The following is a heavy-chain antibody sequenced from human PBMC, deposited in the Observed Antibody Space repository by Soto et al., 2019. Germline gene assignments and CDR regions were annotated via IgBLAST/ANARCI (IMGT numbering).Heavy chain of an antibody. Sequence: GESLKISCKGSGYSFTSYWISWVRQMPGKGLEWMGRIDPSDSYTNYSPSFRGHVTISADKSISTAYLQWSSLKASDTAMYYCATTYSGSYKGTFVDVWGQGTTVTVSS. J-gene: IGHJ6*02. D-gene: IGHD1-26*01. V-gene: IGHV5-10-1*01. CDR1: GYSFTSYW. CDR2: IDPSDSYT. CDR3: ATTYSGSYKGTFVDV.